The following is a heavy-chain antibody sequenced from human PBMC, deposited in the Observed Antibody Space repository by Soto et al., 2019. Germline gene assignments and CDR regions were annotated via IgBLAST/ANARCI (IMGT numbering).Heavy chain of an antibody. CDR3: ARCSGWYGQCYFDC. CDR1: GFIVSSRY. D-gene: IGHD6-13*01. V-gene: IGHV3-53*02. Sequence: DVQLVETGGGLIQPGGSLRLSCAASGFIVSSRYMSWVRQAPGKGLEWVSVLYSAGRTYYADSVKGRFTISRDNSKNTLYLQMNSLSAEDTGVYYCARCSGWYGQCYFDCWGQGTLVTVSS. J-gene: IGHJ4*02. CDR2: LYSAGRT.